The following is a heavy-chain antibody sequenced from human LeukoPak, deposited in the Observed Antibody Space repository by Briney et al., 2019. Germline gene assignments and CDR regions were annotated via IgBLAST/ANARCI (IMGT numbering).Heavy chain of an antibody. J-gene: IGHJ5*02. V-gene: IGHV1-2*02. Sequence: EXMGWINPNSGGTNYAQKFQGRVTMTRDTSISTAYMELSRLRSDDTAVYYCARGYSSSSLWFDLWGQGTLVTVSS. D-gene: IGHD6-6*01. CDR2: INPNSGGT. CDR3: ARGYSSSSLWFDL.